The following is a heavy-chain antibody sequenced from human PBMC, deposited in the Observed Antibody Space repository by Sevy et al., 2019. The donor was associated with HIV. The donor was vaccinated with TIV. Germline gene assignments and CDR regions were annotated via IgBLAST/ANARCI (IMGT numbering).Heavy chain of an antibody. Sequence: GGSLRLSCAASGFTFSANWMNWVRQAPGKWLEWVANIKGDGSDKHYVDSVEGRFTISRDNAKNLLYLQMNSLRVEDTAVYYCAHETFGRFESWGQGILVTVSS. D-gene: IGHD3-16*01. CDR3: AHETFGRFES. CDR1: GFTFSANW. V-gene: IGHV3-7*01. J-gene: IGHJ4*02. CDR2: IKGDGSDK.